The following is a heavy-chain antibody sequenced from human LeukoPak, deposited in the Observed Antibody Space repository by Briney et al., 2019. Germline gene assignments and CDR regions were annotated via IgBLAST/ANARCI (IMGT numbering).Heavy chain of an antibody. V-gene: IGHV3-23*01. Sequence: GSLRLSCAASGFTFSSYAMSWVRQAPGKGLEWVSAISGSGGSTYYADSVKGRFTISRDNSKNTLYLQMNSLRAEDTAVYYCANGRLFKGLLNYWGQGTLVTVSS. J-gene: IGHJ4*02. D-gene: IGHD3-22*01. CDR1: GFTFSSYA. CDR3: ANGRLFKGLLNY. CDR2: ISGSGGST.